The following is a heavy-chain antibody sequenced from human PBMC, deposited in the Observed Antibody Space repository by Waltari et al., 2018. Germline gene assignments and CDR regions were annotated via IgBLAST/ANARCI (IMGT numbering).Heavy chain of an antibody. CDR2: IIPIFGTA. CDR3: AKDKGRGGSWLALYCMDV. J-gene: IGHJ6*03. D-gene: IGHD6-19*01. CDR1: GGTFSSYA. Sequence: QVQLVQSGAEVKKPGSSVKVSCKASGGTFSSYAISWVRQAPGQGLEWMGRIIPIFGTANYAQKFQGRVTITADKSTSTAYMELSSLRSEDTAVYYCAKDKGRGGSWLALYCMDVWGKGTTVTVSS. V-gene: IGHV1-69*08.